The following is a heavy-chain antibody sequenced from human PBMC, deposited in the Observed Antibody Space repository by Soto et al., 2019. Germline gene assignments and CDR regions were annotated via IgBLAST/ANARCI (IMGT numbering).Heavy chain of an antibody. CDR1: GFTFSSYS. V-gene: IGHV3-48*01. J-gene: IGHJ6*02. D-gene: IGHD5-12*01. CDR2: ISSSSSTI. Sequence: GESLKISCAASGFTFSSYSMNWVRQAPGKGLEWVSYISSSSSTIYYADSVKGRFTISRDNAKNSLYLQMNSLRAEDTAVYYFARADSGYVHGDYYYGMDVWGQGTTVTVSS. CDR3: ARADSGYVHGDYYYGMDV.